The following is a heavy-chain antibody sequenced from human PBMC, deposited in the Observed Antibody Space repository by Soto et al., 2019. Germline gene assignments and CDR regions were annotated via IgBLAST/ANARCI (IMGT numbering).Heavy chain of an antibody. J-gene: IGHJ6*02. D-gene: IGHD4-4*01. V-gene: IGHV3-30*03. CDR2: ISYDGSNK. Sequence: GGSLRLSCAASGFTFSSYGMHWVRQAPGKGLEWVAVISYDGSNKYYADSVKGRFTISRDNSKNTLYLQMNSLRAEDTAVYYCVGYSNYMGSYYYYGMDVWGQGTTVTVSS. CDR3: VGYSNYMGSYYYYGMDV. CDR1: GFTFSSYG.